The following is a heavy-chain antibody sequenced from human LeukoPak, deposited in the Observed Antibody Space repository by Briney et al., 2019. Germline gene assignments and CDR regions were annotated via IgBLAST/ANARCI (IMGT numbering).Heavy chain of an antibody. CDR3: AKETFFSGSYYAY. CDR1: GFTFSSYG. CDR2: ISYDGSNK. Sequence: GGSLRLSCAASGFTFSSYGMHWVRRAPGKGLEWVAVISYDGSNKYYADSVKGRFTISRDNSKNTLYLQMNSLRAEDTAVYYCAKETFFSGSYYAYWGQGTLVTVSS. V-gene: IGHV3-30*18. J-gene: IGHJ4*02. D-gene: IGHD1-26*01.